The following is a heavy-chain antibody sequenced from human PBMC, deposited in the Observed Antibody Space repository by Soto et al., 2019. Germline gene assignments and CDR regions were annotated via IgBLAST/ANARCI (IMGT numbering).Heavy chain of an antibody. Sequence: SVKVSCKASGFTFTSSAVQCVRQARGQLLEWIGWIVVGSGNTNYAQKFQERVTITRDMSTSTAYMELSSLRSEDTAVYYCAARRGYSGYASHYWGQGTLVTVSS. CDR2: IVVGSGNT. V-gene: IGHV1-58*01. J-gene: IGHJ4*02. CDR1: GFTFTSSA. D-gene: IGHD5-12*01. CDR3: AARRGYSGYASHY.